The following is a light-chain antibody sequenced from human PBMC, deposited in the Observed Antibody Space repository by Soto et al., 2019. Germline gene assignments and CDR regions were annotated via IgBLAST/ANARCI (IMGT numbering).Light chain of an antibody. CDR1: QGIKNW. Sequence: DIQMTPSPSYVSASVGARVTITCRASQGIKNWLAWYQQKPGKAPNLLIYTGSSLESGVPSRFSGSGSGTEFTLTISSLQPDDFATYYCQQYTSYWTFGQGTKVDIK. V-gene: IGKV1-5*01. CDR3: QQYTSYWT. J-gene: IGKJ1*01. CDR2: TGS.